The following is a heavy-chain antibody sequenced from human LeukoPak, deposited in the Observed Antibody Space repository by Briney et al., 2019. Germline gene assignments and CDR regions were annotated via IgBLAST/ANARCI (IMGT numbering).Heavy chain of an antibody. J-gene: IGHJ4*02. Sequence: SETLSLTCTVSGDSVSSYYWSWIRQPPGKGLEWIGYIYYSGSTNYNPSLKSRVTTSVGTSKNQFSLKPTSVTAADTAVYYCARAGSSWSFDYWGQGTLVTVSS. CDR1: GDSVSSYY. CDR2: IYYSGST. V-gene: IGHV4-59*02. CDR3: ARAGSSWSFDY. D-gene: IGHD6-13*01.